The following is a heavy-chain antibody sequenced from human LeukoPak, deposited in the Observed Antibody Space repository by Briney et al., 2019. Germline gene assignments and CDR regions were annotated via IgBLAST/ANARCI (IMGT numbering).Heavy chain of an antibody. CDR1: VFIFSSNY. J-gene: IGHJ4*02. Sequence: GGSLRLSCAASVFIFSSNYMTCARQAPGKGLEWVSVIYSGGSTYYADSVKGRFTISRDNSKNTLYLQMNSLTVGDTAVYYCARHQTGSGWLWGQGTLVTVSS. CDR3: ARHQTGSGWL. CDR2: IYSGGST. V-gene: IGHV3-53*01. D-gene: IGHD6-19*01.